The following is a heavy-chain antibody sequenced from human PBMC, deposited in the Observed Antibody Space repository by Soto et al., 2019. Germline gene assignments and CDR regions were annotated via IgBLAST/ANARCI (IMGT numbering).Heavy chain of an antibody. CDR3: AKDRSENFWVYYYAMDV. Sequence: GGSLRLSCEASGFNFGAYAMSWVRQAPGKGLEWVSGISGSSSGAYYTDSVKGRFTISRDNSKNTVYLQMNSLRGEDTAVYYCAKDRSENFWVYYYAMDVWGQGTAVTVSS. CDR2: ISGSSSGA. J-gene: IGHJ6*02. D-gene: IGHD6-19*01. CDR1: GFNFGAYA. V-gene: IGHV3-23*01.